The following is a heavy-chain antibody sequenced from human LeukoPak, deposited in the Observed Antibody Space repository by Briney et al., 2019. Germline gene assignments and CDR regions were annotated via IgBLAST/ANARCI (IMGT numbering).Heavy chain of an antibody. CDR1: GFTFSSYE. V-gene: IGHV3-48*03. CDR3: AKDGYGDYLDY. CDR2: ISSSGSTK. D-gene: IGHD4-17*01. J-gene: IGHJ4*02. Sequence: GGSLRLSCAASGFTFSSYEMNWVRQAPGKGLEWVSYISSSGSTKYYADSVKGRFTISRDNSKNTLYLQMNSLRAEDTAVYYCAKDGYGDYLDYWGQGTLVTVSS.